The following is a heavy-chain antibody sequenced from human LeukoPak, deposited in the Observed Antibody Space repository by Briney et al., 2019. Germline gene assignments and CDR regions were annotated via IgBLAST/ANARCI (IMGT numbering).Heavy chain of an antibody. CDR1: GFTFSTYG. CDR2: ISGSGGST. D-gene: IGHD3-9*01. V-gene: IGHV3-23*01. J-gene: IGHJ4*02. CDR3: AKASGVNYDILTGYYPTPFDY. Sequence: GGSLRLSCAAFGFTFSTYGMTWVRQAPGKGLEWVSAISGSGGSTYYADPVKGRFTISRDNSKNTLYLQMNSLRAEDTAVYYCAKASGVNYDILTGYYPTPFDYWGQGTLVTVSS.